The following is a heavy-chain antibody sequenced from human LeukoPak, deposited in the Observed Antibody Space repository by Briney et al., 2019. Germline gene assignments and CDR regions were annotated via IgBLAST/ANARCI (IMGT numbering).Heavy chain of an antibody. CDR2: ISTYNANT. Sequence: GASVKVSCKASGYIFTSYGISWVRQAPGQGLEWMGWISTYNANTNYAQKLQSRVTMTTDTSTGTVYMELRSLRSDDTAVYYCARAYGGDSELDYWGQGTLVTVSS. V-gene: IGHV1-18*01. D-gene: IGHD4-23*01. CDR1: GYIFTSYG. J-gene: IGHJ4*02. CDR3: ARAYGGDSELDY.